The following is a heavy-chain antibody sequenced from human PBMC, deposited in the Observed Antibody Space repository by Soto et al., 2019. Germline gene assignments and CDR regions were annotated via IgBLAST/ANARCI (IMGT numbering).Heavy chain of an antibody. CDR2: SHYSGST. J-gene: IGHJ4*02. CDR3: ARGHYDFWSGYFATIDY. CDR1: GGSISNYY. D-gene: IGHD3-3*01. Sequence: SETLSLTCSVSGGSISNYYCSWIRQPPGKGLEWIGYSHYSGSTKYNPSLKSRVTISADTSKNQFSLKLSSVTAADTAVYYCARGHYDFWSGYFATIDYWGQGTLVTVSS. V-gene: IGHV4-59*08.